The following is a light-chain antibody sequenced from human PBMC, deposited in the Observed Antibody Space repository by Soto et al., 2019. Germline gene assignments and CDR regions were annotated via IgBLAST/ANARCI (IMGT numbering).Light chain of an antibody. V-gene: IGKV3D-15*01. CDR3: QQYNNWLT. CDR1: QSVSSN. J-gene: IGKJ4*01. CDR2: GAS. Sequence: EIVMTQSPATLSVSPGERATLSCRASQSVSSNLAWYQQKPGQAPRLLIYGASTRANVIPARFRGSGSGTEFTLTISSLQAEDFAVYYWQQYNNWLTFGGGTKVEIK.